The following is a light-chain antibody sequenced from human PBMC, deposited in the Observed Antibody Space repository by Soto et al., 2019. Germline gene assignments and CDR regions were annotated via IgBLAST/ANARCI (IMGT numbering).Light chain of an antibody. CDR3: QQFNSYPPT. Sequence: DIQLTQSPSFLSASVGDRVTITCRASQGISSYLAWFQQKPGKAPNLLIYGASTLESGVPSRSSGSGAGTEFTLTISSLQPEDFANYYCQQFNSYPPTFGGGTKVDIK. J-gene: IGKJ4*01. V-gene: IGKV1-9*01. CDR2: GAS. CDR1: QGISSY.